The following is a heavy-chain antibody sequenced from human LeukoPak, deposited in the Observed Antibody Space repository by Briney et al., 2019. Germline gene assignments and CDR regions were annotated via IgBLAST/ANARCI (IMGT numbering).Heavy chain of an antibody. V-gene: IGHV4-34*01. CDR3: ASPGIAVAGPGGNFDY. CDR2: INHSGST. D-gene: IGHD6-19*01. J-gene: IGHJ4*02. Sequence: SETLSLTCAVYGGSFSGYYWSWIRQPPGKGLEWLGEINHSGSTNYNPSLKSRVTISVDTSKNQFSLKLSSVTAADTAVYYCASPGIAVAGPGGNFDYWGQGTLVTVSS. CDR1: GGSFSGYY.